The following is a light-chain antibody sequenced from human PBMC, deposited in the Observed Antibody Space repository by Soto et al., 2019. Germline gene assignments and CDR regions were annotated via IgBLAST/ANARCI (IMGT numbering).Light chain of an antibody. CDR2: EVS. CDR3: SSYTSSSTPDV. CDR1: SSDVGGYNY. J-gene: IGLJ1*01. V-gene: IGLV2-14*01. Sequence: QSALIQPASVSGSPGQWITISCTGTSSDVGGYNYVSWYQQHPGKAPKLMIYEVSNRPSGVSNRFSGSKSGNTASLTISGLQAEDEADYYCSSYTSSSTPDVFGTGTKVTVL.